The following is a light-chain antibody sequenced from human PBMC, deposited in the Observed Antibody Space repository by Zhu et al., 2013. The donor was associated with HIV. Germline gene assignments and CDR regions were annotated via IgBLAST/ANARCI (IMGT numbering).Light chain of an antibody. J-gene: IGLJ1*01. V-gene: IGLV1-40*01. CDR3: QSYDTTLSGV. Sequence: QSVLTQPPSVSGAPGQRVTISCTGSSSNIGAGYDVHWYQQLPGTAPKLLIYGNSNRPSGVPDRFSGSWSGTSASLAITGLQAEDEADYYCQSYDTTLSGVFGSGTKVTVL. CDR1: SSNIGAGYD. CDR2: GNS.